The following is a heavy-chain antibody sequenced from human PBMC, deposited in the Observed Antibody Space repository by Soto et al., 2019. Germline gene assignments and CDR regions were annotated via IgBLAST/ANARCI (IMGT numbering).Heavy chain of an antibody. D-gene: IGHD1-26*01. Sequence: QVQLVQSGAEVREPGASVKVSCKASGYSFTSLDINWVRQTTGKGLEWMGWMQPSSGRTGYAQKFQGRVTMTRDTSINTASMELSSLTADDTAVYYCARGVTAGVDYWVQGTLVTVA. CDR1: GYSFTSLD. CDR3: ARGVTAGVDY. CDR2: MQPSSGRT. J-gene: IGHJ4*02. V-gene: IGHV1-8*01.